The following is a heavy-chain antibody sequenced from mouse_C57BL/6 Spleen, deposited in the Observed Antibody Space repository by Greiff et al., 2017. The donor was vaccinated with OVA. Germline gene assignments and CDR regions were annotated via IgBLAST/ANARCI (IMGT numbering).Heavy chain of an antibody. CDR1: GFTFSDYY. J-gene: IGHJ4*01. Sequence: EVQLVESEGGLVQPGSSMKLSCTASGFTFSDYYMAWVRQVPEKGLEWVANINYDGSSTYYLDSLKSRFIISRDNAKNILYLQMSSLKSEDTATYYCARGIYYGAMDYWGQGTSVTVSS. CDR3: ARGIYYGAMDY. CDR2: INYDGSST. V-gene: IGHV5-16*01. D-gene: IGHD2-1*01.